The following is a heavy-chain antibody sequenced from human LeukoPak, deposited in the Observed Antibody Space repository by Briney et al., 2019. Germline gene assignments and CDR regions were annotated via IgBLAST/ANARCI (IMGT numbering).Heavy chain of an antibody. D-gene: IGHD3-10*01. V-gene: IGHV1-46*01. CDR2: INPSGGST. J-gene: IGHJ5*02. CDR1: GYTFTRYY. Sequence: GASVKVPCKASGYTFTRYYMNWVRQAPGQGLEWMGIINPSGGSTNYAQKFQGRVTMTRDTSTSTIYMEVSSLRSEDTAVYYCATSFRAVNWFDPWGQGTLVTVSS. CDR3: ATSFRAVNWFDP.